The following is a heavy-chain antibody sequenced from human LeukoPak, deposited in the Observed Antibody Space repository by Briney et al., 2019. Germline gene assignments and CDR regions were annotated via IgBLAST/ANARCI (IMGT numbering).Heavy chain of an antibody. CDR2: ISSSGSTI. J-gene: IGHJ4*02. V-gene: IGHV3-48*03. D-gene: IGHD1-26*01. Sequence: GGSLRLSCAVPGSTFSNYEINWVRQAPGKGLEWISYISSSGSTIYYADSVKGRFTISRDNAKNTLYLQMNSLRAEDTAVYYCVRDLGAGAHWGQGTLVTVSS. CDR1: GSTFSNYE. CDR3: VRDLGAGAH.